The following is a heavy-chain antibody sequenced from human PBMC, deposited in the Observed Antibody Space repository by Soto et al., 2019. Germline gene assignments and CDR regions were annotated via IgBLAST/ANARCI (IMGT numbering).Heavy chain of an antibody. Sequence: EVQLVESGGGLVKPGGSLRLSCAASGFTFSSYSMNWVRQAPGKGLEWVSSISSSSSYIYYADSVKGRFTISRDNAKNSLYLQMNSLRAEDTAVYYCAGMTTVTTRYYWGQGTLVTVSS. J-gene: IGHJ4*02. CDR2: ISSSSSYI. D-gene: IGHD4-17*01. CDR1: GFTFSSYS. CDR3: AGMTTVTTRYY. V-gene: IGHV3-21*01.